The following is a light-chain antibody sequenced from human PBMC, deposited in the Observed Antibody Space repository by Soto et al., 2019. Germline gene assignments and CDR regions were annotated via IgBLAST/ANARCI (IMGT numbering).Light chain of an antibody. Sequence: EIVLTQSPATLSLFPGERATLSCRASQGVTTRLAWYQHKPGQAPRFLIFQASTRAAGVPARFSGSGSGTAFTLTISGLESEDFAVYYCQHCQSWPLTFGQGTMGDIK. J-gene: IGKJ1*01. CDR2: QAS. CDR3: QHCQSWPLT. CDR1: QGVTTR. V-gene: IGKV3-11*01.